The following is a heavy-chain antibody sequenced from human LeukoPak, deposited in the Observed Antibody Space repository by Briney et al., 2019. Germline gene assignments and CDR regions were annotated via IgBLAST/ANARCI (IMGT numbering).Heavy chain of an antibody. Sequence: GGSLRLSCAASGFTVSDNYMSWVRQAPGKGLEWVSVIYSGGSTNYADSVKGRFSISRDSSRNTLYLQMNNLRAEDTAVYYCARDFSYYDSSGYSYFDYWGQGTLVTVSS. CDR1: GFTVSDNY. V-gene: IGHV3-66*01. CDR2: IYSGGST. CDR3: ARDFSYYDSSGYSYFDY. D-gene: IGHD3-22*01. J-gene: IGHJ4*02.